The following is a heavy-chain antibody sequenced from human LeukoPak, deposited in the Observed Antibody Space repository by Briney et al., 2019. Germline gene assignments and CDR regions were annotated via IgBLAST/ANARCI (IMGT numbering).Heavy chain of an antibody. Sequence: PSETLSLTCTVSGGSISNYYWSWIRQPPGKGLEWIGYIYYSGSTNYNPSLKSRVTISVDTSKNQFSLKLSSVTAADTAVYYCARFHSRSDAFDIWGQGTMVTVSS. CDR1: GGSISNYY. D-gene: IGHD5-18*01. CDR3: ARFHSRSDAFDI. CDR2: IYYSGST. J-gene: IGHJ3*02. V-gene: IGHV4-59*01.